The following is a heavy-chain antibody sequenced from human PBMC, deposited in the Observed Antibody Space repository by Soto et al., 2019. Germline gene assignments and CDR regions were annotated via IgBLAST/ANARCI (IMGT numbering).Heavy chain of an antibody. CDR1: GFTFTSYA. V-gene: IGHV1-58*02. Sequence: ASVKVSCKASGFTFTSYAMHWVRQAPGQSLEWIGWIVVGSGNTNYAQKFQERVTITRDMSTSTAYMELSSLRSEDTAVYYCTSTSGFYSSGGARNYWGQGTLVTVSS. CDR2: IVVGSGNT. D-gene: IGHD2-15*01. CDR3: TSTSGFYSSGGARNY. J-gene: IGHJ4*02.